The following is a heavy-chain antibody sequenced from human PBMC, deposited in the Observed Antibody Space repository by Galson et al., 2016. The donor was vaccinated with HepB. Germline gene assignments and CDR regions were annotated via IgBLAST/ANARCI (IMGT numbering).Heavy chain of an antibody. V-gene: IGHV3-30*03. D-gene: IGHD3-10*01. CDR3: ASLWQVGY. CDR1: GFTFISYG. Sequence: SLRLSCAVSGFTFISYGMHWVRQAPGKGLEWVAVISYDGRNQHYADSVKGRFTISRDNSKNKLYVQMNSLRAEDTAGYYCASLWQVGYWGQGILVTVSS. CDR2: ISYDGRNQ. J-gene: IGHJ4*02.